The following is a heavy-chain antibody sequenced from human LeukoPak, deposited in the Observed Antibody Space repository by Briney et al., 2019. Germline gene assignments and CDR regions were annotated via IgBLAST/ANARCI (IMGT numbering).Heavy chain of an antibody. CDR1: GFTFSSYG. D-gene: IGHD3-10*01. J-gene: IGHJ4*02. Sequence: PGGALRLSCAGSGFTFSSYGMHGVRQAPGKGLEGVAFIRYDGSNKYYADSVKGRFTISRDNSKNTLYLQMNSLRADDTAVYYCAREGSLLCFGELPFDYWGQGTLVTVSS. CDR3: AREGSLLCFGELPFDY. CDR2: IRYDGSNK. V-gene: IGHV3-30*02.